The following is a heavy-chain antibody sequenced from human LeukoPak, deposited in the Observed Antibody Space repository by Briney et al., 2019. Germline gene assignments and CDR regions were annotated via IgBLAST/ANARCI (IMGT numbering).Heavy chain of an antibody. V-gene: IGHV3-23*01. Sequence: GGSLRLSCSASGFAFSVYAMSWLRQPPGKGLEWVSTINANSGTTSYAASVGGRFTISRDNSKNTLYLQLNTLRADDTATYYCAKPISGGLAVTADWFHPWGQGTLVVVSS. D-gene: IGHD6-19*01. CDR1: GFAFSVYA. CDR2: INANSGTT. J-gene: IGHJ5*01. CDR3: AKPISGGLAVTADWFHP.